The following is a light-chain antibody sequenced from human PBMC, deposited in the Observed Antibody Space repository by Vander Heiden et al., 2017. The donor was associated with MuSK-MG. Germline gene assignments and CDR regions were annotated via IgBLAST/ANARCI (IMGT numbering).Light chain of an antibody. J-gene: IGLJ3*02. CDR1: SSNLGTNT. V-gene: IGLV1-44*01. CDR2: SNK. CDR3: AAWDDSLNGFWV. Sequence: QSVLTQPPSASGTPGQRVTISCSGSSSNLGTNTLNWYQQLPGTAPKRLIYSNKQRPSGVPDRCSGSKSGTSASLAISGLQSEDEADYYCAAWDDSLNGFWVFGGGTKLTVL.